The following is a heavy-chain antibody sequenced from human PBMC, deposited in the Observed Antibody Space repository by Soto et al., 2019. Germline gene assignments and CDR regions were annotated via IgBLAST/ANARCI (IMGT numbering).Heavy chain of an antibody. D-gene: IGHD6-19*01. Sequence: QVQLVQSGAEVKKPGAAVEVSCKASGYTFTSHYVHWVRQAPGQGVEWMGLINANSGTTSCAQKFQSRVTMTRDTSTSTVYMELSSLRFEDTAVYYCARDRNLETSAWARDYWGQGTLVTVSS. CDR1: GYTFTSHY. J-gene: IGHJ4*02. CDR3: ARDRNLETSAWARDY. V-gene: IGHV1-46*03. CDR2: INANSGTT.